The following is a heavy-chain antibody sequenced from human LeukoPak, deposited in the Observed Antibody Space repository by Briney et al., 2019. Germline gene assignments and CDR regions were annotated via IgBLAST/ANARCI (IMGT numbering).Heavy chain of an antibody. CDR2: IIPIFGTA. V-gene: IGHV1-69*13. D-gene: IGHD4-23*01. CDR3: ARPVNDYGGNSAMRTAFDI. Sequence: GASVKVSCKASGGTFSSYAISWVRQAPGQGLEWMGGIIPIFGTANYAQKFQGRVTITADESTSTAYMELSSLRSEDTAVYYCARPVNDYGGNSAMRTAFDIWGQGTMVTVSS. CDR1: GGTFSSYA. J-gene: IGHJ3*02.